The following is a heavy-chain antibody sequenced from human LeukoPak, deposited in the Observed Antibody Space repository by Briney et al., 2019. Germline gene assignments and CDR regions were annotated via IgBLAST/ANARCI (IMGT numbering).Heavy chain of an antibody. CDR3: AKGHGGYYSSFDY. Sequence: GGSLRLSCAASGFTFDDYAMHWVRQAPGEGLEWVSGIGWNSANLGCADSVKGRFTISRDNAKNSLYLQMNSLRAEDSAFYYCAKGHGGYYSSFDYWGQGILVTVSS. D-gene: IGHD3-22*01. CDR1: GFTFDDYA. J-gene: IGHJ4*02. V-gene: IGHV3-9*01. CDR2: IGWNSANL.